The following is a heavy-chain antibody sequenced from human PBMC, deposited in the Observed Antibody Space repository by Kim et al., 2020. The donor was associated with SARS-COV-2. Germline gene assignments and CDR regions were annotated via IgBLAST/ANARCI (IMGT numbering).Heavy chain of an antibody. V-gene: IGHV3-23*01. CDR3: ATPIVVVPAATNDAFDI. D-gene: IGHD2-2*01. J-gene: IGHJ3*02. Sequence: VKGRFTISRYNSKKTLYLQMNSLRAEDTAVYYCATPIVVVPAATNDAFDIWGQGTMVTVSS.